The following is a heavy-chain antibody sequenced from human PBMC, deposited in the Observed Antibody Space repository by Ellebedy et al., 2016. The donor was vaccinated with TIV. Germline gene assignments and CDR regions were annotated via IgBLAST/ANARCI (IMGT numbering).Heavy chain of an antibody. V-gene: IGHV3-23*01. CDR3: AKDSPVLTY. J-gene: IGHJ4*02. CDR2: ISGSGGVT. Sequence: GESLKISXAASGFTFTSYAMNWVRQAPGKGLEWVSAISGSGGVTDYADSVKGRFSISRDNSKNTLYLQMNSLRAEDTAVYYCAKDSPVLTYWGQGTLVTVSS. D-gene: IGHD5/OR15-5a*01. CDR1: GFTFTSYA.